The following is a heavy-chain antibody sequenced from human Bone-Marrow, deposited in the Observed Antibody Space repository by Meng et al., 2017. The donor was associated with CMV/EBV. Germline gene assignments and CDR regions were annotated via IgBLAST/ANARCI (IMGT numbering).Heavy chain of an antibody. CDR3: ARDRTLYCSSTSCEGFFDY. J-gene: IGHJ4*02. D-gene: IGHD2-2*01. Sequence: QCRQGRLGADVQKPGGPVTVACKAFGYTFTSYGIGWVRQAPGQGLEWMGWISAYNGNTNYAQKLQGRVAMTTDTSTSTAYMELRSLRSDDTAVYYCARDRTLYCSSTSCEGFFDYWGQGTLVTVSS. CDR2: ISAYNGNT. V-gene: IGHV1-18*01. CDR1: GYTFTSYG.